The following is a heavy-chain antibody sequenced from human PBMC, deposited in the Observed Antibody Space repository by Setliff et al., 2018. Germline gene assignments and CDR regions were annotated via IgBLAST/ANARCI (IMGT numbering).Heavy chain of an antibody. D-gene: IGHD1-26*01. J-gene: IGHJ4*02. V-gene: IGHV4-39*07. Sequence: KTSETLSLTCTVSGGSISSNNFYWGWIRQPPGKGLEWIGTISYSGSTYYNPSLKSRVTISVDTSKSQFSLKLSSVTAADTALYYCARDSVNLRKWDFWGQGTLVTVSS. CDR2: ISYSGST. CDR3: ARDSVNLRKWDF. CDR1: GGSISSNNFY.